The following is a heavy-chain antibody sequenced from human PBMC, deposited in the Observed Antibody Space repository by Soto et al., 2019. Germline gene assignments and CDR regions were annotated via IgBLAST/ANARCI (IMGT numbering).Heavy chain of an antibody. Sequence: QVQLVESGGGVVQPGRSLRLSCAASGFTFSSYGMHWVGQAPGKGLEWVAVISYDGSNKYYADSVKGRFTISRDNSKNTLYLQMNSLRAEDTAVYYCAKERGSHYYYYGMDVWGQGTTVTVSS. CDR2: ISYDGSNK. CDR3: AKERGSHYYYYGMDV. J-gene: IGHJ6*02. V-gene: IGHV3-30*18. CDR1: GFTFSSYG. D-gene: IGHD1-26*01.